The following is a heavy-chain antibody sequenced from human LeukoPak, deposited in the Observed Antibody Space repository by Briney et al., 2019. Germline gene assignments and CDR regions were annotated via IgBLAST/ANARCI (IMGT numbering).Heavy chain of an antibody. CDR2: IYTSGST. J-gene: IGHJ4*02. Sequence: SETLSLTCTVSGGSISSYYWSWIRQPAGKGLEWIGRIYTSGSTNYNPSLKSRATMSVDTSKNQFSLKLSSVTAADTAVYYCARDGQVGAIDYFDYWGQGTLVTVSS. CDR3: ARDGQVGAIDYFDY. CDR1: GGSISSYY. D-gene: IGHD1-26*01. V-gene: IGHV4-4*07.